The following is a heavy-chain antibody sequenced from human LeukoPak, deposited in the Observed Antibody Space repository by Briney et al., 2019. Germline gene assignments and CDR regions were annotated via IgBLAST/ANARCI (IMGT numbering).Heavy chain of an antibody. CDR3: ARGLMSGYFDY. CDR2: ISGSGGDT. Sequence: HAGGSLRLSCAASGFTFSSYAMSWVRQAPGKGLEWVSAISGSGGDTYYADSVKGRFTISRDNAKNSLYLQMNSLRAEDTAVYYCARGLMSGYFDYWGQGTLVTVSS. V-gene: IGHV3-23*01. D-gene: IGHD3-3*01. J-gene: IGHJ4*02. CDR1: GFTFSSYA.